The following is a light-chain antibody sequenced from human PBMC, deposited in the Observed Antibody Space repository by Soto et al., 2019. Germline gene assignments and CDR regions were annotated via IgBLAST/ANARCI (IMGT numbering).Light chain of an antibody. V-gene: IGKV3-15*01. CDR3: QQYNDWPQT. CDR2: GAS. J-gene: IGKJ1*01. CDR1: QSVSSN. Sequence: EIVMTQSPAILSVSPGERATLSCRASQSVSSNLAWYQQKPGQAPRLLIYGASTRATGIPARFSGSGSGTEFTLTIRSLQSEDFAVYYCQQYNDWPQTFGQGTKVDIK.